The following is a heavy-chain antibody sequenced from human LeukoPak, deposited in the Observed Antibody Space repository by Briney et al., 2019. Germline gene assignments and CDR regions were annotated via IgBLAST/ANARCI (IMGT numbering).Heavy chain of an antibody. J-gene: IGHJ5*02. CDR2: IIPIFGTA. D-gene: IGHD3-10*01. Sequence: SVKVSCKASGGTFSSYDISWVRQAPGQGLEWMGGIIPIFGTANYAQKFQSRVTITTDESTSTAYMELSSLRSEDTAVYYCARVYGSGSYYVAVNWFDPWGQGTLVTVSS. V-gene: IGHV1-69*05. CDR3: ARVYGSGSYYVAVNWFDP. CDR1: GGTFSSYD.